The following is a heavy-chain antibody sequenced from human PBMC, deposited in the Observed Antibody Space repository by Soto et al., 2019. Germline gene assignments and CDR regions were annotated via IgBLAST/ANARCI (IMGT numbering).Heavy chain of an antibody. Sequence: QVQLVQSGAEVKKPGASVKVSCKASGYTFTSYGISWVRQAPGQGLEWMGWISDYNGNTNYAQKLQGRVTMTTDTSTSSAYLGLRSLRSDDMAVYYCAGDSYYYDSSGYYPPDDAFDIWGQGTMVTVSS. D-gene: IGHD3-22*01. CDR2: ISDYNGNT. J-gene: IGHJ3*02. CDR3: AGDSYYYDSSGYYPPDDAFDI. V-gene: IGHV1-18*03. CDR1: GYTFTSYG.